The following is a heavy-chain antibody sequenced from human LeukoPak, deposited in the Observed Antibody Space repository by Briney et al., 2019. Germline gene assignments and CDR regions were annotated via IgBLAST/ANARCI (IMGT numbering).Heavy chain of an antibody. D-gene: IGHD3-10*01. V-gene: IGHV4-38-2*02. J-gene: IGHJ3*02. Sequence: SETLSLTCTVSGYSISSGYYWGWIRQPPGKGLEWIGSIYHSGSTYYNPSLKSRVTISVDTSKNQFSLKLSSVTAADTAVYYCARDWFTMVRGVIRAFDIWGQGTMVTVSS. CDR1: GYSISSGYY. CDR3: ARDWFTMVRGVIRAFDI. CDR2: IYHSGST.